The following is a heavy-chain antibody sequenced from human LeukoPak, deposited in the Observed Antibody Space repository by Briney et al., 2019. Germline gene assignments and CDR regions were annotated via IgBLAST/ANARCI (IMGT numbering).Heavy chain of an antibody. D-gene: IGHD2-15*01. CDR2: ISGSGGST. Sequence: GGSLRLSCAASGFTFSSYAMSWVRQAPGKGLEWVSAISGSGGSTYYADSVKGRFTISRDNSKNTLYLQMNSLRAEDTAVYYCARDRTHCSGGSCYPYFDYWGQGTLVTVSS. CDR1: GFTFSSYA. CDR3: ARDRTHCSGGSCYPYFDY. J-gene: IGHJ4*02. V-gene: IGHV3-23*01.